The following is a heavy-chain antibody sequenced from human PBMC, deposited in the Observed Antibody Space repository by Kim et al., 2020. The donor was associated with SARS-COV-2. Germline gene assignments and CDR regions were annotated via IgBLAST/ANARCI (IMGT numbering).Heavy chain of an antibody. D-gene: IGHD3-10*01. CDR2: ISSDGS. V-gene: IGHV3-74*01. Sequence: GGSLRLSCVASGFTFSSFWMHWVRQAPGKGLVWVSRISSDGSAYADSVKGRFTISRDSAKSTVYLQMNSLRAEDTAVYFCARGDWLLGFGDWGQGTLVTVSS. J-gene: IGHJ4*02. CDR1: GFTFSSFW. CDR3: ARGDWLLGFGD.